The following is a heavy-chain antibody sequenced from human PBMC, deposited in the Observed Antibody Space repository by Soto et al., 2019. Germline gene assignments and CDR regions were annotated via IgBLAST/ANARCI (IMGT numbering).Heavy chain of an antibody. CDR1: VFSLSTNGVG. Sequence: QITLKESGPTLVQPTQTLTLTCTFSVFSLSTNGVGVGWIRQPTGKALEWLALIYWDDSKHYTPSLNSRLTITKDTARNLVVLTMTDMDPVDTATYYCAKKGGGDYILGYWGQGTLGTVSS. D-gene: IGHD4-17*01. V-gene: IGHV2-5*02. CDR3: AKKGGGDYILGY. J-gene: IGHJ4*02. CDR2: IYWDDSK.